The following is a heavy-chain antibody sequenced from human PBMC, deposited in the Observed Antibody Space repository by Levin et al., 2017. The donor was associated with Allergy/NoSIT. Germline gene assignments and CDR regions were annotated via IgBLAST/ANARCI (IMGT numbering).Heavy chain of an antibody. CDR2: ISSSSSTI. D-gene: IGHD3-9*01. V-gene: IGHV3-48*01. J-gene: IGHJ6*02. CDR3: ARDGSTYDILTGYLPPYYYYGMDG. CDR1: GFTFSSSS. Sequence: LSLTCAASGFTFSSSSMNWVRQAPGKGLEWVSYISSSSSTIYYADSVKGRFTISRDNAKNSLYLQMNSLRAEDTAVYYCARDGSTYDILTGYLPPYYYYGMDGWGQGTTVTVSS.